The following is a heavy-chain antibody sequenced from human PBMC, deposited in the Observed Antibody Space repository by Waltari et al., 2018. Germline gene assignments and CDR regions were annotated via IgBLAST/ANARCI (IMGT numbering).Heavy chain of an antibody. CDR2: IYSGGST. CDR3: ASGVATIFYYYYYGMDV. Sequence: EVQLVESGGGLVQPGGSLRLSCAASGFTFSSYAMSWVRQAPGKGLEWVSVIYSGGSTYYADSVKGRFTISRDNSKNTLYLQMNSLRAEDTAVYYCASGVATIFYYYYYGMDVWGQGTTVTVSS. CDR1: GFTFSSYA. J-gene: IGHJ6*02. V-gene: IGHV3-23*03. D-gene: IGHD5-12*01.